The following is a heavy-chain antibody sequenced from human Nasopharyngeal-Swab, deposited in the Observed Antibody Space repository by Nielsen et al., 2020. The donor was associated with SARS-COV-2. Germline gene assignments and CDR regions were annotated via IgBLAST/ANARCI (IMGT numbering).Heavy chain of an antibody. D-gene: IGHD2-15*01. CDR1: GFTFDDYT. CDR2: ISWDGGST. Sequence: WGSLRLSCAASGFTFDDYTMHWVRQAPGKGLEWVSLISWDGGSTYYADSVKGRFTISRDNSKNSLYLQMNSLRTEDTALYYCAMIGGSVIDYWGQGTLVTVSS. V-gene: IGHV3-43*01. J-gene: IGHJ4*02. CDR3: AMIGGSVIDY.